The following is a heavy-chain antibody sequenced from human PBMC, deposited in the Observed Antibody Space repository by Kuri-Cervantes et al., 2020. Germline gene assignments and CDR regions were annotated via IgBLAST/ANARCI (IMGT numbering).Heavy chain of an antibody. Sequence: ASVKVSCKSSGCTFTGYYMQWVRQAPGQGLEWMGWINPDSGGANYAQKFQGRVTMTRDTSISTAYMELSRLRSDDTAVYYCARRPGLRSGSYPYGMDAWGQGTTVTVSS. CDR3: ARRPGLRSGSYPYGMDA. CDR1: GCTFTGYY. V-gene: IGHV1-2*02. J-gene: IGHJ6*02. CDR2: INPDSGGA. D-gene: IGHD3-10*01.